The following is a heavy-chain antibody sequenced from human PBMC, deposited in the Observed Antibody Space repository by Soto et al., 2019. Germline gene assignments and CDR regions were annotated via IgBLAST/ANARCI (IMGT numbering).Heavy chain of an antibody. CDR2: MNPDSGNT. V-gene: IGHV1-8*01. CDR1: GYTFTSYD. Sequence: ASVKVSCKASGYTFTSYDINWVRQATGQGPEWMGWMNPDSGNTGYVQKFQGRVTMTRNTAISTAYMELSSLISEDTAVYYCARVLGNDAFDIWGQGTMVTVSS. D-gene: IGHD3-3*02. CDR3: ARVLGNDAFDI. J-gene: IGHJ3*02.